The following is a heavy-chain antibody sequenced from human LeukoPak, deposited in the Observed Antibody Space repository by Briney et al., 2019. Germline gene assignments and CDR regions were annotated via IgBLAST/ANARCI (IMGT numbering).Heavy chain of an antibody. V-gene: IGHV3-23*01. CDR1: GFTFSRNG. D-gene: IGHD6-19*01. J-gene: IGHJ4*02. CDR3: AKFPSRIAVAGSGY. Sequence: GGSLRLSCAASGFTFSRNGMTWVRQAPGKGLEWVSAISGSGGNTYYADSVKGRFTISRDNSKNTLYLQMNSLRAEDTAVYYCAKFPSRIAVAGSGYWGQGTLVTVSS. CDR2: ISGSGGNT.